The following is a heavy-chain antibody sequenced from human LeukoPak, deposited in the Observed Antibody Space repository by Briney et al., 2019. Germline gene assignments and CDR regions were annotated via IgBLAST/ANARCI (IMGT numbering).Heavy chain of an antibody. Sequence: GGSLRLSCAASGFTLSGSAMHWVRQASGKGLEWVGRIKNKANNFATAYAASVKGRFTISRDDSRNTAYLQMNSLKTDDTAVYYCTRLIEEQFRFDPWGQGTLVTVSS. J-gene: IGHJ5*02. CDR2: IKNKANNFAT. CDR1: GFTLSGSA. CDR3: TRLIEEQFRFDP. V-gene: IGHV3-73*01. D-gene: IGHD1/OR15-1a*01.